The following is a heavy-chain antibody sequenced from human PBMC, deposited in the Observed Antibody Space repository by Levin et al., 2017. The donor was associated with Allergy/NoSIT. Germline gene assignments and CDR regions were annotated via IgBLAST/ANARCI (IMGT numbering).Heavy chain of an antibody. Sequence: ESLKISCAASGFTFSSTWMSWVRQAPGKGLEWVANIKQDGSEKYYVDSVKGRFTISRDNAKHSLYLQMNSVRAEDTAVYYCAGRRGGGNYYFDYWGQGTLVTVSS. D-gene: IGHD2/OR15-2a*01. J-gene: IGHJ4*02. CDR3: AGRRGGGNYYFDY. CDR1: GFTFSSTW. V-gene: IGHV3-7*01. CDR2: IKQDGSEK.